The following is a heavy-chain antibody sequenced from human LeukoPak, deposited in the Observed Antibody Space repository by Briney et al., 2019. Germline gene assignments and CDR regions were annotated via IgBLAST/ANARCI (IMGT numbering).Heavy chain of an antibody. CDR3: AAGDYDFWSGYFPSY. V-gene: IGHV1-18*01. Sequence: GASVKVSCKASGYTFTSYGISWVRQAPGQGLEWMGWISAYNGNTNYAQKLQGRVTMTTDTSTSTAYMELRSLRSEDTAVYYCAAGDYDFWSGYFPSYWGQGTLVTVSS. D-gene: IGHD3-3*01. J-gene: IGHJ4*02. CDR1: GYTFTSYG. CDR2: ISAYNGNT.